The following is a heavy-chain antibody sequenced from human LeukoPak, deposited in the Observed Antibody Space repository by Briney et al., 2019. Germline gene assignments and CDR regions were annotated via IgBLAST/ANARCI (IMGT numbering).Heavy chain of an antibody. V-gene: IGHV1-3*01. J-gene: IGHJ6*02. CDR1: GYTFTSYA. CDR3: ARDGNYDYWSAQSAGDGMDV. CDR2: INAGNGNT. D-gene: IGHD3-3*01. Sequence: VASVKVSCKASGYTFTSYAMHWVRQAPGQRLEWMGWINAGNGNTKYSQKFQGRVTITRDTSASTAYMELSSLRSEDTAVYYCARDGNYDYWSAQSAGDGMDVWGQGTTVTVSS.